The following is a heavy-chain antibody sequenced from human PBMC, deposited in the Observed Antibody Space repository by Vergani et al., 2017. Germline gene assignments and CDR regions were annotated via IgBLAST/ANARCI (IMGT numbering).Heavy chain of an antibody. D-gene: IGHD2-15*01. Sequence: QVQLVESGGGVVQPGRSLRLSCAASGFTFSSYGMHWVRQAPGKGLEGVAVISYDGSNKYYADSVKGRFTISRDNSKNTLYLQMNSLRAEDTAVYYCAKDGRYCSGGSCLKGYRDVWGKGTTVTVSS. CDR1: GFTFSSYG. V-gene: IGHV3-30*18. J-gene: IGHJ6*03. CDR2: ISYDGSNK. CDR3: AKDGRYCSGGSCLKGYRDV.